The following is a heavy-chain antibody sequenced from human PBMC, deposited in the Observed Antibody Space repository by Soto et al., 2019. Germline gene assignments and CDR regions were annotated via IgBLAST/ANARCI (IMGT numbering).Heavy chain of an antibody. V-gene: IGHV3-21*01. Sequence: GGSLRLSCAASGFTFSIYSMNWVREAPGKGLEWVSSISSSSSYIYYADSVKGRFTISRDNAKNSLYLQMNSLRAEDTAVYYCARVGYCSSTSCTLFDPWGQGTLVTVSS. CDR1: GFTFSIYS. D-gene: IGHD2-2*01. J-gene: IGHJ5*02. CDR2: ISSSSSYI. CDR3: ARVGYCSSTSCTLFDP.